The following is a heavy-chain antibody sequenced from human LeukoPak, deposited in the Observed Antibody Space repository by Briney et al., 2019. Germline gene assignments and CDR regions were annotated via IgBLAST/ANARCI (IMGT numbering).Heavy chain of an antibody. Sequence: GGSLRLSCAASGFTFGSYAMSWVRQAPGKGLEWVSFISPSGDRTSNADSVEGRFTISSDNPRNTLYLQMNSLRDEDTAVYYCAIMHGYYDGSGYWVQWGQGTLVTVSS. J-gene: IGHJ4*02. CDR2: ISPSGDRT. V-gene: IGHV3-23*01. CDR3: AIMHGYYDGSGYWVQ. CDR1: GFTFGSYA. D-gene: IGHD3-22*01.